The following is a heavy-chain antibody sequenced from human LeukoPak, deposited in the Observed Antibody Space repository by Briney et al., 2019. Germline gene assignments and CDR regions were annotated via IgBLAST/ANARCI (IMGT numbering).Heavy chain of an antibody. CDR2: ISDSGST. J-gene: IGHJ5*02. V-gene: IGHV4-38-2*02. CDR1: GSSMSSDYY. CDR3: ANSPGIAARLSWFDP. D-gene: IGHD6-6*01. Sequence: SETLSLTCTVSGSSMSSDYYWGWIRQPPGKGLEWIGSISDSGSTNYNPSLKSRVTISVDTSKNQFSLKLSSVTAADTAVYYCANSPGIAARLSWFDPWGQGTLVTVSS.